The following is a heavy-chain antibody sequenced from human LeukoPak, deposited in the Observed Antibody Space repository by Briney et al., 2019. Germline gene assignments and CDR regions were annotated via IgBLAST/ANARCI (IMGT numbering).Heavy chain of an antibody. Sequence: GESLKVSCKGSGYSFTNYWIGWVRQMPGKGLEWMGIIYPGDSDTRYSPSFQGQVTISADKSINTAYLQWSSLKASDTAMYYCAKHTSYNWFDPWGQGTLVTVSS. CDR3: AKHTSYNWFDP. V-gene: IGHV5-51*01. CDR1: GYSFTNYW. CDR2: IYPGDSDT. J-gene: IGHJ5*02.